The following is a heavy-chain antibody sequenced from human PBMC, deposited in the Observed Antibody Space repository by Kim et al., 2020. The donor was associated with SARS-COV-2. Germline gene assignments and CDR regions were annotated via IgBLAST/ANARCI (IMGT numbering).Heavy chain of an antibody. J-gene: IGHJ1*01. Sequence: GEGREWVAVVWEDGSNKNDASSVKGRFIISKDNSKNTLYLQINRLAVDDMAVYYCAREAGDYPAEYFQHWGQGSLVIVSS. CDR3: AREAGDYPAEYFQH. D-gene: IGHD4-17*01. CDR2: VWEDGSNK. V-gene: IGHV3-33*01.